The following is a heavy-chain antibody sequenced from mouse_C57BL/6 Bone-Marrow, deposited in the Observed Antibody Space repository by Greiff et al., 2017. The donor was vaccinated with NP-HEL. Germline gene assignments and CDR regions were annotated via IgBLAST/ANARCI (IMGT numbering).Heavy chain of an antibody. V-gene: IGHV7-3*01. CDR2: IRNKANGYTT. CDR3: ARWEYGNYGRFAY. CDR1: GFTFTDYY. D-gene: IGHD2-10*02. Sequence: EVKLMESGGGLVQPGGSLSLSCAASGFTFTDYYMSWVRQPPGKALEWLGFIRNKANGYTTEYSASVKGRFTISRDNSQSILYLQMNALRAEDSATYYCARWEYGNYGRFAYWGQGTLVTVSA. J-gene: IGHJ3*01.